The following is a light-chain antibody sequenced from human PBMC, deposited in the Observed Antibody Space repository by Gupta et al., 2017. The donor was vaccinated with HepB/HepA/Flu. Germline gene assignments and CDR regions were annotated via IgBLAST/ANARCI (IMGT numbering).Light chain of an antibody. CDR1: QSVSSSY. CDR3: QQYGSSPCS. CDR2: GAS. J-gene: IGKJ2*04. V-gene: IGKV3-20*01. Sequence: EIVLTQSPGTLSLSPGERATLSCRASQSVSSSYLAWYQQKPGQALRLLIYGASNRATGIPDKFSGSGSGSDFTLTISRLEPEDFAVYYCQQYGSSPCSFGQGTKLEIK.